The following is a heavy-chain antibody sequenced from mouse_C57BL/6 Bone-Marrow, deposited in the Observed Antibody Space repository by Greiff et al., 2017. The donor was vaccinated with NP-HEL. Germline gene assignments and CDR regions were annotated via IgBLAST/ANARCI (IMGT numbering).Heavy chain of an antibody. CDR2: IDPSDSYT. D-gene: IGHD2-3*01. V-gene: IGHV1-69*01. Sequence: QVQLQQPGAELVMPGASVKLSCKASGYTFTSYWMHWVKQRPGQGLEWIGEIDPSDSYTNYNQKFKGKSTLTVDKSSSTAYMQLSSLTSEDSAVYYCARRDGHYWFAYWGQGTLVTVSA. CDR1: GYTFTSYW. J-gene: IGHJ3*01. CDR3: ARRDGHYWFAY.